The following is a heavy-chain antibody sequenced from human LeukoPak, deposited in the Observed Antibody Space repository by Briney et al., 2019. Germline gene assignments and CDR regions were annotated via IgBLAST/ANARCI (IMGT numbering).Heavy chain of an antibody. J-gene: IGHJ4*02. D-gene: IGHD3-22*01. V-gene: IGHV3-30-3*01. CDR1: GFTFSNAW. CDR2: ISYDGSNK. CDR3: ARVSYYYDSSGPSHFDY. Sequence: GGSLRLSCAASGFTFSNAWMNWVRQAPGKGLEWVAVISYDGSNKYYADSVKGRFTISRDNSKNTLYLQMNSLRAEDTAVYYCARVSYYYDSSGPSHFDYWGQGTLVTVSS.